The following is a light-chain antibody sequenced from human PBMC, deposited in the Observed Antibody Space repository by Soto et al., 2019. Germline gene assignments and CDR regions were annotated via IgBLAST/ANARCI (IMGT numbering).Light chain of an antibody. CDR3: IPGTHWPT. CDR2: KVS. J-gene: IGKJ5*01. CDR1: QSLVYSDGNTY. Sequence: DVVMTQSPLSLPVTLGQPASISCRSSQSLVYSDGNTYLNWFQQRPGQSPRRLIYKVSNRDSGVPDRFSGGGSGTDFTLTIRRVEAEVVGVYYCIPGTHWPTFGQGTRLEIK. V-gene: IGKV2-30*01.